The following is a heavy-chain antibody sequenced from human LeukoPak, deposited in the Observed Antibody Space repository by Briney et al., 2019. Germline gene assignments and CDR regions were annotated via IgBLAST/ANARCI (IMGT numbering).Heavy chain of an antibody. Sequence: ASVTVSCKASGGTFSSYAISWVRQAPGQGLEWMGGIIPIFGTANYAQKFQGRVTITADESTSTAYMELSSLRSEDTAVYYCANDYGDSYFDYWGQGTLVTVSS. J-gene: IGHJ4*02. CDR1: GGTFSSYA. V-gene: IGHV1-69*13. D-gene: IGHD4-17*01. CDR2: IIPIFGTA. CDR3: ANDYGDSYFDY.